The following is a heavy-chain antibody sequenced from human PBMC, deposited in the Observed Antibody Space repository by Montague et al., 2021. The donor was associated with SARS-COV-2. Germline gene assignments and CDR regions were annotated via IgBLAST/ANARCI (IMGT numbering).Heavy chain of an antibody. V-gene: IGHV4-61*02. J-gene: IGHJ6*02. CDR1: GGSVSSGSYY. CDR3: ARERSADYYYGSGYHSYKHGMDD. Sequence: TLSLTCTVSGGSVSSGSYYWGWIRQPAGKGLEWIGRIYTSGSSNYNPSLKSRVTISVDTSKNQFSLKVSSVTAADTAVYYCARERSADYYYGSGYHSYKHGMDDWGQGTTVTVSS. D-gene: IGHD3-22*01. CDR2: IYTSGSS.